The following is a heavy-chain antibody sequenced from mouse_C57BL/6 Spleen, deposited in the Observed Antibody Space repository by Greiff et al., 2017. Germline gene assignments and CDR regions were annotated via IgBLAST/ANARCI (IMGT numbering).Heavy chain of an antibody. J-gene: IGHJ3*01. CDR1: GYTFTSYW. CDR3: ARSGGYYGWFAY. V-gene: IGHV1-52*01. CDR2: IDPSDSET. Sequence: VQLQQPGAELVRPGSSVKLSCKASGYTFTSYWMHWVKQRPIQGLEWIGNIDPSDSETHYNQKFKDKATLTVDKSSSTAYLQLSSLTSEDSAVYYCARSGGYYGWFAYWGQGTLVTVS. D-gene: IGHD1-1*01.